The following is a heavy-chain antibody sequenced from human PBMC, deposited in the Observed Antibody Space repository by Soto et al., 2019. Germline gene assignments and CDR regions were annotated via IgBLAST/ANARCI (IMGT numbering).Heavy chain of an antibody. J-gene: IGHJ4*02. V-gene: IGHV4-31*03. CDR2: IYHSGST. Sequence: SETLSLTCTVYGGSINSVCYYWSWIRQHPGKGLEWIGYIYHSGSTDYNPSLKSRVIISVDTSKNQFSLKLNSVTAADTAVYYCARDSRVAARGKYYFDSWGQGTLVTVSS. CDR3: ARDSRVAARGKYYFDS. CDR1: GGSINSVCYY. D-gene: IGHD6-6*01.